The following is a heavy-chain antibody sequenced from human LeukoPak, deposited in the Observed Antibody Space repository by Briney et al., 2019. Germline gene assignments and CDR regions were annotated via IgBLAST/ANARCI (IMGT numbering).Heavy chain of an antibody. Sequence: GGSLRLSCAASGFTFSSYGMHWVRQAPGKGLEWVAVIRYDGSNKYYADSVKGRFTISRDNSKNTLYLQMNSLRAEDTAVYYCARKTVVGSYFDYWGQGTPVTVSS. J-gene: IGHJ4*02. D-gene: IGHD4-23*01. CDR1: GFTFSSYG. V-gene: IGHV3-33*01. CDR3: ARKTVVGSYFDY. CDR2: IRYDGSNK.